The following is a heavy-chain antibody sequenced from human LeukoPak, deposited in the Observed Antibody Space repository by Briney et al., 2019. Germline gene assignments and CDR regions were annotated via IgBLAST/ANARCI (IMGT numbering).Heavy chain of an antibody. CDR2: IKHDGSDK. CDR3: ARPSAPD. V-gene: IGHV3-7*01. Sequence: GGSLRLSCVASGFTFSGYWMSWVRQAPGKGLEWVANIKHDGSDKYYVDSVKGRFTISRDNAKNSLYLQMDSLRVEDTAVYYCARPSAPDWGQGTLVTVSS. CDR1: GFTFSGYW. J-gene: IGHJ4*02. D-gene: IGHD2-2*01.